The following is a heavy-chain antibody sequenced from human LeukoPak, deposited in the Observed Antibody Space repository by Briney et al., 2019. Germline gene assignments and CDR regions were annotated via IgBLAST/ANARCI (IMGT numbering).Heavy chain of an antibody. J-gene: IGHJ4*02. CDR1: GGSISSYY. Sequence: SETLSLTCTVSGGSISSYYWTWIRQPPGKGLEWIGYIYYSGSANYNPSLKSRLTISVDTSKNQFSLKLSSVTAADTAVYYCARGGTYYSDYWGQGTLVTVSP. CDR2: IYYSGSA. D-gene: IGHD1-26*01. CDR3: ARGGTYYSDY. V-gene: IGHV4-59*01.